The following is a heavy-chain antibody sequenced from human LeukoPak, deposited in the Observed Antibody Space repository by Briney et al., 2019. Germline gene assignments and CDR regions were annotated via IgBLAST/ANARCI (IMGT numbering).Heavy chain of an antibody. Sequence: GGSLRLSSAISGFIFNTNGMNWVRQSPGKGLEWLATIAGGDESTYYADSVKGRFAISRDNSKNTVFLHMNSLRVEDTAVYYCARGVYWSLDYWGQGTLVTVAS. J-gene: IGHJ4*02. D-gene: IGHD1-1*01. V-gene: IGHV3-23*01. CDR2: IAGGDEST. CDR1: GFIFNTNG. CDR3: ARGVYWSLDY.